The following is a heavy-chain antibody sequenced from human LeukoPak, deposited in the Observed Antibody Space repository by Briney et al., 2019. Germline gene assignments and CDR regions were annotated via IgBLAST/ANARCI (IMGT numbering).Heavy chain of an antibody. J-gene: IGHJ3*02. CDR1: GGSISRYY. CDR2: IYYSGST. Sequence: SETLSLTCTVSGGSISRYYWSWIRQPPGKGLEWIGYIYYSGSTNYNPSLKSRVTISVDTSKNQFSLQLRSVTAADTAVYHCARGGGMAARQGAFDIWGQGTMVTVSS. D-gene: IGHD6-6*01. CDR3: ARGGGMAARQGAFDI. V-gene: IGHV4-59*01.